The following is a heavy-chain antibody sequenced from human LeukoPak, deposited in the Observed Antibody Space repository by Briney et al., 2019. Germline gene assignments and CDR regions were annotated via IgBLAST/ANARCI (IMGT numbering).Heavy chain of an antibody. J-gene: IGHJ4*02. V-gene: IGHV1-69*05. CDR2: IIPIFGTA. D-gene: IGHD3-22*01. Sequence: SVKVSCKASGGTFSSYAISWVRQAPGQGLEWMGRIIPIFGTANYAQKFQDRVTITTDESTSTAYMELSSLRSEDTAVYYCARGDSSGYYYVSFDYWGQGTLVTVSS. CDR1: GGTFSSYA. CDR3: ARGDSSGYYYVSFDY.